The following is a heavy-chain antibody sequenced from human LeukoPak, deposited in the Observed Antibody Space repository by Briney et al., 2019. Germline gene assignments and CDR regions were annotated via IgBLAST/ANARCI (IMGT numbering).Heavy chain of an antibody. V-gene: IGHV4-4*07. Sequence: SETLSLTCTVSGGSISNYYWSWIRQPAGKGLEWIGRIYTSGSTNYNPSLKSRVTISVDTSKNQFSLKLSSVTAADTAVYYCARDRYYDSSGSDAFDIWGQGTMVTVSS. CDR3: ARDRYYDSSGSDAFDI. D-gene: IGHD3-22*01. CDR1: GGSISNYY. J-gene: IGHJ3*02. CDR2: IYTSGST.